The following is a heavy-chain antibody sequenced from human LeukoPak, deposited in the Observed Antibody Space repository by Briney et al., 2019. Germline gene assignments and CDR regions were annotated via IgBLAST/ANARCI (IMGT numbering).Heavy chain of an antibody. CDR3: ARVMRPGDTGLVLVEYFFDY. Sequence: PGGSLRLSCAASGFTFSGYAMHWVRQAPGKGREWWAGISSYGINKDNADSVKGRFTISRDNSKTTLYLQMNDLRAEDTAVYYCARVMRPGDTGLVLVEYFFDYWGQGTLVTVSS. D-gene: IGHD5-18*01. J-gene: IGHJ4*02. CDR2: ISSYGINK. V-gene: IGHV3-30*04. CDR1: GFTFSGYA.